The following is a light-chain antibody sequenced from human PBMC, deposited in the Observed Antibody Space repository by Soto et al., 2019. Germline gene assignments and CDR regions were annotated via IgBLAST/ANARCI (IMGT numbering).Light chain of an antibody. CDR1: QSLLDSDDGNTY. CDR2: TVS. Sequence: DNVMTQTPLSLTVTPGEPASISCRSSQSLLDSDDGNTYLDWYLQKPGQSPQLLIYTVSYRASGVPDRFSGSGSGTDFTLKISRVEAEDVAVYYCMQRIEFPLTFGGGTKVEIK. V-gene: IGKV2-40*01. J-gene: IGKJ4*01. CDR3: MQRIEFPLT.